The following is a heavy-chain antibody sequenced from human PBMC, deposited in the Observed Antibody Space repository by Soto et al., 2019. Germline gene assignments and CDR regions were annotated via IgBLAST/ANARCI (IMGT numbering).Heavy chain of an antibody. Sequence: SETLSLTCTVSGDSISSCDKYWSWIRQRPGEGLEWIGYVYYSGHTSSNPSRKSRVIISIDTSKNQFSLKLSSVTAADTARYYCATNVDTALFGNWFDPWGQGTLVTVSS. CDR1: GDSISSCDKY. CDR3: ATNVDTALFGNWFDP. CDR2: VYYSGHT. J-gene: IGHJ5*02. V-gene: IGHV4-31*03. D-gene: IGHD5-18*01.